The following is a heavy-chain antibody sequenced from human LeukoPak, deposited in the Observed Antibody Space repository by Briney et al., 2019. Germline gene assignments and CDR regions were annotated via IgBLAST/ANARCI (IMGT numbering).Heavy chain of an antibody. D-gene: IGHD5-12*01. CDR3: ARQMATKGEWAFDV. Sequence: SEILSLTCTVSGYFSTAYYWGWLRQPPGKGLEWIASVRPDGHTYYNASLKSQVTISADMSRNQFSLKLNSLTAADTAVYYCARQMATKGEWAFDVWGQGTMVTVSS. J-gene: IGHJ3*01. V-gene: IGHV4-38-2*02. CDR1: GYFSTAYY. CDR2: VRPDGHT.